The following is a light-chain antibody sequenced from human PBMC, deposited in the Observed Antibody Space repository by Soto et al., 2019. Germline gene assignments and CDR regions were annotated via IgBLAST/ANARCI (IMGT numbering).Light chain of an antibody. CDR2: GAS. Sequence: EIVMTQSPATLSVSPGERATLSCAASQSVSSNLAWYQQKPGQAPRLLIYGASTRATGIPARFSGSGSGTEFTLNISSLQSEDFAVYYCQQYNNLPRTFGQGTKVEIK. CDR1: QSVSSN. V-gene: IGKV3-15*01. J-gene: IGKJ1*01. CDR3: QQYNNLPRT.